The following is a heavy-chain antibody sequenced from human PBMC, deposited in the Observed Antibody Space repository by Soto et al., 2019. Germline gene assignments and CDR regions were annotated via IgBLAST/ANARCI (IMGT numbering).Heavy chain of an antibody. CDR2: IYYNGST. Sequence: KPSETLSLTCTVSGGSVSSRSYFWGWIRQPPGKGLEWIGTIYYNGSTYYNPSLKSRVTLSVDTSKNQFSLKLTSVTASDTAVYYCARQRVIPATPTNWFDSWGQGTLVTVSS. V-gene: IGHV4-39*01. CDR3: ARQRVIPATPTNWFDS. J-gene: IGHJ5*01. D-gene: IGHD2-15*01. CDR1: GGSVSSRSYF.